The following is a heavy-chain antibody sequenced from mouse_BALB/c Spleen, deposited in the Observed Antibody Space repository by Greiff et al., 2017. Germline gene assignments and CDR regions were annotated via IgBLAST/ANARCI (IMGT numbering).Heavy chain of an antibody. D-gene: IGHD2-2*01. CDR2: INPSNGRT. Sequence: QVHVKQPGAELVKPGASVKLSCKASGYTFTSYWMHWVKQRPGQGLEWIGEINPSNGRTNYNEKFKSKATLTVDKSSSTAYMQLSSLTSEDSAVYYCARSVYYGYDVAYWGQGTLVTVSA. CDR3: ARSVYYGYDVAY. J-gene: IGHJ3*01. V-gene: IGHV1S81*02. CDR1: GYTFTSYW.